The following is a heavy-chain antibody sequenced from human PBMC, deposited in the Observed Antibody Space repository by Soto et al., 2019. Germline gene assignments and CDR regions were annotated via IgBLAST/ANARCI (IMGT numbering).Heavy chain of an antibody. CDR3: AKDDYYDSSGYYS. J-gene: IGHJ4*02. CDR2: ISCSGGST. CDR1: GFTFSSYA. V-gene: IGHV3-23*01. Sequence: PGVSLRLSCAASGFTFSSYAMSWVRQAPGKGLEWVSAISCSGGSTYYADSVKGRCTISRDNSKNTLYLQMNSLRADDTAVYYCAKDDYYDSSGYYSWGQGTLVTVSS. D-gene: IGHD3-22*01.